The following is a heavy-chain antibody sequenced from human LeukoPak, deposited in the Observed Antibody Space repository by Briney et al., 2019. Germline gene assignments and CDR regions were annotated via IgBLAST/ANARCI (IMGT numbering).Heavy chain of an antibody. CDR3: ARQNKAVAGTYDY. CDR1: GYTFTGYY. CDR2: INPNSGGT. Sequence: GASVKVSCKASGYTFTGYYMHWVRQAPGQGLERMGRINPNSGGTNYAQKFQGRVTITADESTSTAYMELSSLRSEDTAVYYCARQNKAVAGTYDYWGQGTLVTVSS. D-gene: IGHD6-19*01. V-gene: IGHV1-2*06. J-gene: IGHJ4*02.